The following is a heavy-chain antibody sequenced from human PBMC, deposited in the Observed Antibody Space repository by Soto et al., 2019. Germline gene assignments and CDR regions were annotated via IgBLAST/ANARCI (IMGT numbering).Heavy chain of an antibody. CDR2: IYYSGST. CDR1: GGSISSGGYY. Sequence: QVQLQESGPGLVKPSQTLSLTCTVSGGSISSGGYYWSWIRQHPGKGLEWIGYIYYSGSTYYNPSLKSRVTISVDTSKNQFSLKLSSVTAADTAVYYCARDARITMVRGVNYYFDYWGQGTLVTVSS. J-gene: IGHJ4*02. CDR3: ARDARITMVRGVNYYFDY. V-gene: IGHV4-31*03. D-gene: IGHD3-10*01.